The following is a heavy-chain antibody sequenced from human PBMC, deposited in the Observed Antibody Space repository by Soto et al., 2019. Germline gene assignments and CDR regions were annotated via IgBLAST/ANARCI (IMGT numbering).Heavy chain of an antibody. J-gene: IGHJ6*02. Sequence: PSETLSLTCAVSGGSISSSNWWSWVRQPPGKGLEWIGEIYHSGSTNYNPSLKSRVTISVDKSKNQFSLKLSSVTAADTAVYYCARALAEAGYYYYGMDVWGQGTTVTVSS. CDR1: GGSISSSNW. V-gene: IGHV4-4*02. CDR3: ARALAEAGYYYYGMDV. CDR2: IYHSGST. D-gene: IGHD6-13*01.